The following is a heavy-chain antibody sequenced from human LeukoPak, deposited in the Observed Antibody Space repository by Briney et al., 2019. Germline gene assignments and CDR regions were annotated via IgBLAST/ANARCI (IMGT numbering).Heavy chain of an antibody. J-gene: IGHJ4*02. CDR3: ARKTDYDFWSGYAFGY. CDR2: INHSGST. CDR1: GGSFSGYY. Sequence: SETLSLTCAVYGGSFSGYYWSWIRQPPGKGLEWIGEINHSGSTNYNPSLKSRVTISVDTSKNQFSLKLSSVTAADTAVYYCARKTDYDFWSGYAFGYWGQGTLVTVSS. D-gene: IGHD3-3*01. V-gene: IGHV4-34*01.